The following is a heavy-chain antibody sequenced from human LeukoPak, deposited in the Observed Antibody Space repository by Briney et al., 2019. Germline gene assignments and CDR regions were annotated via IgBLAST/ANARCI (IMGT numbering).Heavy chain of an antibody. CDR2: FSYSGST. CDR1: GGSFSNYY. J-gene: IGHJ4*02. Sequence: SETLSLTCTVSGGSFSNYYWSWIRQPSGKGLEWIAYFSYSGSTKYSPSLKSRVTISGDTSKNQFSLQLSSVTAADTAVYCCANTKGDCSGGSCYSGIFDYWGQGILVTVSS. D-gene: IGHD2-15*01. V-gene: IGHV4-59*01. CDR3: ANTKGDCSGGSCYSGIFDY.